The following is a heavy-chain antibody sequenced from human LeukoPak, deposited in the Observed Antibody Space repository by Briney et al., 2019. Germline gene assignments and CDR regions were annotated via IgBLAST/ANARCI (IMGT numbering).Heavy chain of an antibody. Sequence: ASVKVSCKASGGTFSSYAISWVRQAPGQGLEWMGWINPNSGGTNYAQKFQGRVTMTRDTSISTAYMELSRLRSDDTAVYYCARDGEQWLEEWGQGTLVTVSS. D-gene: IGHD6-19*01. V-gene: IGHV1-2*02. CDR2: INPNSGGT. J-gene: IGHJ4*02. CDR1: GGTFSSYA. CDR3: ARDGEQWLEE.